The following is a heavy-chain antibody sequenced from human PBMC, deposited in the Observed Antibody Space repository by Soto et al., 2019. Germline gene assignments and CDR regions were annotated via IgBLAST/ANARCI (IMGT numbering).Heavy chain of an antibody. CDR3: ARTAWELGVRFDY. Sequence: PGGSLRLSCAACGSTFRDFYMTWIRRAPGRGLECLSYISGSGSNIHYADSVKGRFTISRDNAKNSLYLQMDGLRADDTATYYCARTAWELGVRFDYWGQGALVTVSS. D-gene: IGHD1-26*01. V-gene: IGHV3-11*01. CDR2: ISGSGSNI. J-gene: IGHJ4*02. CDR1: GSTFRDFY.